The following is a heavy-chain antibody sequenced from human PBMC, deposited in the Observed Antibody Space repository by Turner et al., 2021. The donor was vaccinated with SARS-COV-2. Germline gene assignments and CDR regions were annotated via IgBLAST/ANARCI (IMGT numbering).Heavy chain of an antibody. Sequence: QLQLQESGPGLVKPSVTPSLTCTLSGGSISSSSYYWGWPRQPPGKGLEWIGSIYYSGSTYYNPSLKSRVTISVDTSKNQFSLKLSSVTAADTAVYYCATRTVDLSGSYYCFDYWGQGTLVTVSS. V-gene: IGHV4-39*05. CDR3: ATRTVDLSGSYYCFDY. CDR1: GGSISSSSYY. J-gene: IGHJ4*02. CDR2: IYYSGST. D-gene: IGHD1-26*01.